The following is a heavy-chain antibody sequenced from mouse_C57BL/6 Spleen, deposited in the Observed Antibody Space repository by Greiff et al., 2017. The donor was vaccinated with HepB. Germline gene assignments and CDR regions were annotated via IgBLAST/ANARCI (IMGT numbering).Heavy chain of an antibody. Sequence: QVQLQQSGAELVRPGTSVKVSCKASGYAFTNYLIEWVKQRPGQGLEWIGVINPGSGGTNYNEKFKGKATLTADKSSSTAYMQLGSLTSEDSAVNSWENWGGAGFANGGQGTWSLSLQ. CDR2: INPGSGGT. V-gene: IGHV1-54*01. CDR1: GYAFTNYL. J-gene: IGHJ3*01. CDR3: ENWGGAGFAN.